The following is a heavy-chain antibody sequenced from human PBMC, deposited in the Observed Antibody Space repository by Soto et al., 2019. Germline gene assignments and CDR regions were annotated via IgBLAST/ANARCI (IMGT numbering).Heavy chain of an antibody. Sequence: ASVKVSCKASGYTFTSYGISWVRQAPGQGLEWMGRISAYYGNTNYAQKLQGRVTITTDESTSTAYMELSSLRSEDTAVYYCASNSGSYLRYFDYWGQGTLVTVSS. D-gene: IGHD1-26*01. CDR3: ASNSGSYLRYFDY. CDR1: GYTFTSYG. J-gene: IGHJ4*02. V-gene: IGHV1-18*01. CDR2: ISAYYGNT.